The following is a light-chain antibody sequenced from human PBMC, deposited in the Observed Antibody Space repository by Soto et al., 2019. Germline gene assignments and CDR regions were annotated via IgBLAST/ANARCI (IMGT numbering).Light chain of an antibody. CDR1: QSIFSNY. Sequence: EVMLTQSPGTLSLSPGERATLSCRASQSIFSNYLAWYQQKSGQAPRLLIYGASNRATGIPDRFSCSGSGTDFTPTISRLEPEDFAVYYCQQYGTSPRTFGQGTKVEFK. CDR2: GAS. CDR3: QQYGTSPRT. V-gene: IGKV3-20*01. J-gene: IGKJ1*01.